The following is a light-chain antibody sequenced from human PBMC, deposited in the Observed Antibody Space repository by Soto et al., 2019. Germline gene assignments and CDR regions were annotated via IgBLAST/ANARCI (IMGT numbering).Light chain of an antibody. J-gene: IGKJ4*01. Sequence: EIVMTQFPATVSVSPGERATLSCRASESANSNLAWYQQKPGQAPRLIIYGASTRATGIPARFSGSGSGTEFTLTISSLQSEDFAVYYCQQFHKWPLTFGGGINVEIK. CDR1: ESANSN. V-gene: IGKV3-15*01. CDR3: QQFHKWPLT. CDR2: GAS.